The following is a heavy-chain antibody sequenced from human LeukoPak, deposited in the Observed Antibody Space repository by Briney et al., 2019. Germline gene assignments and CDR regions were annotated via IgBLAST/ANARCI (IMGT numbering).Heavy chain of an antibody. V-gene: IGHV4-38-2*02. J-gene: IGHJ6*03. CDR3: ARGRVDFWSGSRSYYYMDV. CDR2: IYHSGST. Sequence: SETLSLTCTVSGYSISSDYYWGWIRQPPGKGLEWIVSIYHSGSTYYNPSLKSRVTISVDTSKNQFSLKLSSVTAADTAVYYCARGRVDFWSGSRSYYYMDVWGKGTTVTVSS. D-gene: IGHD3-3*01. CDR1: GYSISSDYY.